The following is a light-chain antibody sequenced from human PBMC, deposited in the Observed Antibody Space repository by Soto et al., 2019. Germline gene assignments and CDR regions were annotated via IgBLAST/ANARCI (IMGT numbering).Light chain of an antibody. CDR3: QQYSNWPHT. Sequence: EIVMTQSPATLSVSPGERVSLSCRASQSVGCDLAWYLQKPGQAPSLLVYGASTRATGMPARFSGSGSGTEFTLTISSLQSEDFAVYYCQQYSNWPHTFGQGTKLEIK. V-gene: IGKV3-15*01. CDR1: QSVGCD. CDR2: GAS. J-gene: IGKJ2*01.